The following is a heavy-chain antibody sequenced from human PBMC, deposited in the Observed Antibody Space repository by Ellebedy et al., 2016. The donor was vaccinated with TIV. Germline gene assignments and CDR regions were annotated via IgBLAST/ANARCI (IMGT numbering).Heavy chain of an antibody. CDR1: GFTFINYA. J-gene: IGHJ4*02. D-gene: IGHD6-19*01. Sequence: GESLKISCAASGFTFINYALTWVRQAPGKRLEWISTITQTGGSTYYADSVKGRLTISRDNSKNTLYLQMSNLNVEDTAMYFCAKVASGWPRAPFDSWGQGTLIIVSS. CDR3: AKVASGWPRAPFDS. CDR2: ITQTGGST. V-gene: IGHV3-23*01.